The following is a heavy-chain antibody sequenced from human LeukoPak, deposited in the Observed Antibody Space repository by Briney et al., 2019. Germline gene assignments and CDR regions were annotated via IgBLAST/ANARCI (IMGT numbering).Heavy chain of an antibody. CDR2: IKQDGSEK. J-gene: IGHJ4*02. CDR1: GFTFSSYW. D-gene: IGHD3-9*01. V-gene: IGHV3-7*01. CDR3: ANLEIDILTGYLTYYFDY. Sequence: GGSLRLSCAASGFTFSSYWMSWVRQAPGKGLEWVANIKQDGSEKYYVDSVKGRFTISRDNAKNSLYLQMNSLRAEDTAVYYCANLEIDILTGYLTYYFDYWGQGTLVTVSS.